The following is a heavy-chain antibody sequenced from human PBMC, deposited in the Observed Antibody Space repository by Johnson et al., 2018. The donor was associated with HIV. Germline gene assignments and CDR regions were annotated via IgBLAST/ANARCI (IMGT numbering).Heavy chain of an antibody. J-gene: IGHJ3*02. CDR3: ARSSGYYGTDAFDI. CDR1: GFTFSYYG. V-gene: IGHV3-33*01. Sequence: QVLLVESGGGVVQPGRSLRLSCVASGFTFSYYGMHWVRQAPGKGLEWVAVIWYDGSNKYSADSVRGRFTISRDNSKNTLYLQMNSLRAEDTAVYYCARSSGYYGTDAFDIWGQGTMVTVSS. CDR2: IWYDGSNK. D-gene: IGHD3-22*01.